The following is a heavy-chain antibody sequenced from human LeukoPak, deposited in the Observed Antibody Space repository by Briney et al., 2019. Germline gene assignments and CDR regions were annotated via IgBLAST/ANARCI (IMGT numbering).Heavy chain of an antibody. V-gene: IGHV6-1*01. CDR1: GDSVSSNDAA. Sequence: PSQTLSLTCAISGDSVSSNDAAWNWVRQTPSGGLEWLGRTYYRSKWFYDYAVSVRSRISISPDTSKNEFSLQMNYVTPEDTAPYYCAREGVPVADISSWVNGFDIWGQGTMVTVSP. CDR2: TYYRSKWFY. J-gene: IGHJ3*02. CDR3: AREGVPVADISSWVNGFDI. D-gene: IGHD6-19*01.